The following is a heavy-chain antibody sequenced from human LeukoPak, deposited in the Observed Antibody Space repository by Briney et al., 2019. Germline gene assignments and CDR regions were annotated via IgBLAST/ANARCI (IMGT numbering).Heavy chain of an antibody. J-gene: IGHJ4*02. CDR2: ISSSSSYI. Sequence: GGSLRLSCAASGFTFSSYSMNWVRQAPGRGLEWVSSISSSSSYIYYADSVKGRFTISRDNAKNSLYLQMNSLRAEDTAVYYCARAVGSGWALDYWGQGTLVTVSS. CDR1: GFTFSSYS. V-gene: IGHV3-21*01. CDR3: ARAVGSGWALDY. D-gene: IGHD6-19*01.